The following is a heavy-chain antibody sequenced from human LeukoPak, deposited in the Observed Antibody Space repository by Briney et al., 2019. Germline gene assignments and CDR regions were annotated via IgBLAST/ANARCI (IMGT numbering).Heavy chain of an antibody. Sequence: PSEALSLTCTVSGGSISSGDYYWSWIRQPPGKGLEWIGYIYYSGSTNYNPSLKSRVTISVDTSKNQFSLKLSSVTAADTAVYYCVRDTLFISGYDSEHYYYGMDVWGQGTTVTVSS. CDR3: VRDTLFISGYDSEHYYYGMDV. D-gene: IGHD5-12*01. V-gene: IGHV4-61*08. CDR2: IYYSGST. J-gene: IGHJ6*02. CDR1: GGSISSGDYY.